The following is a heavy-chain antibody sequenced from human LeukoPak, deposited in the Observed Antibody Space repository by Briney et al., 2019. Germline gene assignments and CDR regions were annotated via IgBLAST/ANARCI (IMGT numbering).Heavy chain of an antibody. Sequence: PSETLSLTCTVSGGSILSSSYYWGWIRQPPGKGLEWIGSIYYGGSTDYNPSLKSRVTISVDTSKNQFSLKLSSVTAADTAVYYCAREQQLAGLYFDYWGQGTLVTVSS. CDR1: GGSILSSSYY. D-gene: IGHD6-13*01. CDR3: AREQQLAGLYFDY. CDR2: IYYGGST. J-gene: IGHJ4*02. V-gene: IGHV4-39*07.